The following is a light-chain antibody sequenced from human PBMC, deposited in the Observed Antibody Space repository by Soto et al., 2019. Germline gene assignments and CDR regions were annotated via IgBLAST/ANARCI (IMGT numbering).Light chain of an antibody. CDR3: QSYDSRLTGHYV. Sequence: QSVLTQPPSVYGAPGQTVTISCTGSSANIGAGFDVHWYQLLPGTAPKLLIYGNINRPSGVPDRFSASKSGTSASLAITGLQAEDEADYYCQSYDSRLTGHYVFGTGTKVTVL. CDR2: GNI. J-gene: IGLJ1*01. V-gene: IGLV1-40*01. CDR1: SANIGAGFD.